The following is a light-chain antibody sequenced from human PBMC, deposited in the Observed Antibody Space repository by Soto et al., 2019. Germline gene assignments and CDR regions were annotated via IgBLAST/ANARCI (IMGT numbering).Light chain of an antibody. CDR3: QQYGSSPFN. CDR1: QSVSSSY. CDR2: ATS. Sequence: EILLTQSPGTLSLSPGERATLSCRASQSVSSSYLAWYQQKPGQAPRLLMYATSSRAAGIPDRFSGSGSETDFTLAISRLEPEDFAVYYCQQYGSSPFNFGQGTKLEIK. J-gene: IGKJ2*01. V-gene: IGKV3-20*01.